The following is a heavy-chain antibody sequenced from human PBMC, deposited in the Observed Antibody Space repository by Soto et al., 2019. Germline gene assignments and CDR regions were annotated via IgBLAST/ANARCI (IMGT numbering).Heavy chain of an antibody. CDR2: ISAHNGNT. CDR1: GYAFTTYG. V-gene: IGHV1-18*01. CDR3: ARGRYGDY. Sequence: QVHLVQSGAEVKKPGASVKVSCQASGYAFTTYGITWVRQAPGQGLEWMGWISAHNGNTNYAQKHKGRVTVTRDTSTSTAYMELRSLRSDDTAVYYCARGRYGDYWGQGALVTVSS. J-gene: IGHJ4*02. D-gene: IGHD1-1*01.